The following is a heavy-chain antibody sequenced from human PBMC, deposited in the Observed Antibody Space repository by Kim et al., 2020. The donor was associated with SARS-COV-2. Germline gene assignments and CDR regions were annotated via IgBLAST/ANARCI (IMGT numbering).Heavy chain of an antibody. CDR3: ARDRWEGGSYYFDY. Sequence: SVKVSCKASGGTFSSYTISWVRQAPGQGLEWMGRIIPILGIANYAQKFQGRVTITADKSTSTAYMELSSLRSEDTAVYYCARDRWEGGSYYFDYWGQGTLVTVSS. J-gene: IGHJ4*02. D-gene: IGHD1-26*01. CDR1: GGTFSSYT. CDR2: IIPILGIA. V-gene: IGHV1-69*04.